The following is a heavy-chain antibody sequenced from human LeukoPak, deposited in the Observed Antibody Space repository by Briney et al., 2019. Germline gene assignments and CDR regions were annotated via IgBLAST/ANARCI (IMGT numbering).Heavy chain of an antibody. J-gene: IGHJ5*02. V-gene: IGHV4-61*01. CDR1: GGSVSSGSYF. CDR3: ARESRHRLNWFDP. Sequence: SETLSLTCTVSGGSVSSGSYFWSWIRQPPGKGLEWIGYIYCSGSTNYNPSLKSRVTISVDTSKNQFSLKLSSVTAADTAVYYCARESRHRLNWFDPWGQGTLVTVSS. CDR2: IYCSGST.